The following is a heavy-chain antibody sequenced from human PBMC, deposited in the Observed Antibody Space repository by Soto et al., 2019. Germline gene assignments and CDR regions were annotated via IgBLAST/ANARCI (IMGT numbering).Heavy chain of an antibody. Sequence: EVQLLDSGGGLVQPGGSLRLSCAASGFTFSNYAMTWVRQGPGKGLEWGSGISGSGGRSYYADSVKGRFTISRDNSKRTLYLQMNSLRAEDTAVYYCAKAYFVWSSEQPYYFDYWGQGTLVTVSS. CDR2: ISGSGGRS. J-gene: IGHJ4*02. CDR1: GFTFSNYA. D-gene: IGHD3-16*01. CDR3: AKAYFVWSSEQPYYFDY. V-gene: IGHV3-23*01.